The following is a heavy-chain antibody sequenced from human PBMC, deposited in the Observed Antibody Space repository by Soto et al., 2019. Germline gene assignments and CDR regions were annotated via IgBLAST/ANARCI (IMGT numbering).Heavy chain of an antibody. J-gene: IGHJ4*02. Sequence: PGGSLRLSCAASGFTFSNYAMNWVRQAPGKGLEWVSAISGSGGGTYYADSVKGRFTISRDNSKNTLYLQMNSLRAEDTAVYYCAKGSSSSRPYYFDYWGQGVLVTVSS. CDR3: AKGSSSSRPYYFDY. CDR2: ISGSGGGT. V-gene: IGHV3-23*01. CDR1: GFTFSNYA. D-gene: IGHD3-10*01.